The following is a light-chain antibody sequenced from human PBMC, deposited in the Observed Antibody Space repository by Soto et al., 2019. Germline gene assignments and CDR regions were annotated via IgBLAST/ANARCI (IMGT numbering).Light chain of an antibody. Sequence: EIVMTQSPATLSVSPGERATLSCRASQSVNNNLVWYQQKPGQAPRLLIYGASTRATGIPARFSGSGSGTEFSLTISSLQSEDFAVYYCQQYNNWPPMYTFGQGTKLEI. CDR3: QQYNNWPPMYT. CDR2: GAS. V-gene: IGKV3-15*01. J-gene: IGKJ2*01. CDR1: QSVNNN.